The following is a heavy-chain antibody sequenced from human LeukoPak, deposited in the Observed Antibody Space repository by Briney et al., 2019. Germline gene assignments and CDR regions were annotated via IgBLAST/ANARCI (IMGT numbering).Heavy chain of an antibody. CDR2: ISSSGTLI. V-gene: IGHV3-48*03. Sequence: GGSLRLSCAASGFTFSSYELNWVRQAPGKGLEWVSYISSSGTLIHYADSVKGRFTISRDNAKNTLYVHMNSLRDEDTAVYYCAKAANPLKFYYYMDVWGKGMTVTTSS. J-gene: IGHJ6*03. CDR1: GFTFSSYE. CDR3: AKAANPLKFYYYMDV.